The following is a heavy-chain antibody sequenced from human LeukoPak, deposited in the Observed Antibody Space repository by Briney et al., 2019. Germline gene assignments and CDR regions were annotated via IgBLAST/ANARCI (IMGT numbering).Heavy chain of an antibody. Sequence: AGGSLRLSCAASGFTFSDYYMSWIRQAPGKGLEWVSYISSSGSTIYYADSVKGRFTISRDNAKNSLYLQMNSLRAEDTAVYYCARQGTLGYDFWSGYYRYHYYYYYYMDVWGKGTTVTVSS. V-gene: IGHV3-11*04. CDR1: GFTFSDYY. J-gene: IGHJ6*03. CDR2: ISSSGSTI. D-gene: IGHD3-3*01. CDR3: ARQGTLGYDFWSGYYRYHYYYYYYMDV.